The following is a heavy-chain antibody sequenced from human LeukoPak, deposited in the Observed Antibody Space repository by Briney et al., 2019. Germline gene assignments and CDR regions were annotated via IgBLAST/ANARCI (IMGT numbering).Heavy chain of an antibody. J-gene: IGHJ5*02. CDR3: ARPRIAAAGRYNWFDP. CDR2: IYPDESNI. Sequence: GESLKISCKGSGYSFPTYWIAGVRQMPGKGLEWMGIIYPDESNIRYSPSFQGQVTISADKSISTAYLQWSSLKASDTAMYYCARPRIAAAGRYNWFDPWGQGTLVTVSS. V-gene: IGHV5-51*01. D-gene: IGHD6-13*01. CDR1: GYSFPTYW.